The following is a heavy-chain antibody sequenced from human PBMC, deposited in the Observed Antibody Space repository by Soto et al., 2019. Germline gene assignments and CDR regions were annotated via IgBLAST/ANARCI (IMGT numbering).Heavy chain of an antibody. CDR1: GFTFSSYA. J-gene: IGHJ4*02. V-gene: IGHV3-23*01. CDR3: ATPLFGVVPAALDY. CDR2: ISGSGGST. Sequence: LSCAASGFTFSSYAMSWVRQAPGKGLEWVSAISGSGGSTYYADSVKGRFTISRDNSKNTLYLQMNSLRAEDTAVYYCATPLFGVVPAALDYWGQGTLVTVSS. D-gene: IGHD2-2*01.